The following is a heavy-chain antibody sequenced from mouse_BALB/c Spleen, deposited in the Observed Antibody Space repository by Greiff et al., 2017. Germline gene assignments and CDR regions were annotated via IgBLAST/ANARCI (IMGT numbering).Heavy chain of an antibody. CDR1: GFAFSSYD. V-gene: IGHV5-12-1*01. D-gene: IGHD1-2*01. CDR2: ISSGGGST. J-gene: IGHJ4*01. CDR3: ARQGALHYYTVRGYAMDY. Sequence: EVKLVESGGGLVKPGGSLKLSCAASGFAFSSYDMSWVRQTPEKRLEWVAYISSGGGSTYYPDTVKGRFTISRDNAKNTLYLQMSSLKSEDTAMYYCARQGALHYYTVRGYAMDYWGQGTSVTVSS.